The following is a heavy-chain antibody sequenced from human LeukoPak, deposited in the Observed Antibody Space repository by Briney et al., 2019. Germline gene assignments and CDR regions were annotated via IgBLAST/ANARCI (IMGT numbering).Heavy chain of an antibody. D-gene: IGHD3-10*01. CDR1: GFTFSSYS. CDR2: ISSSSTI. Sequence: GGSLRLSCAASGFTFSSYSINWVRQAPGKGLEWVSYISSSSTIYYADSVKGRFTISRDNAKNSLYLQMNSLRAEDTAVYYCARYYYGSGSPSMDVWGQGTTVTVSS. J-gene: IGHJ6*02. V-gene: IGHV3-48*01. CDR3: ARYYYGSGSPSMDV.